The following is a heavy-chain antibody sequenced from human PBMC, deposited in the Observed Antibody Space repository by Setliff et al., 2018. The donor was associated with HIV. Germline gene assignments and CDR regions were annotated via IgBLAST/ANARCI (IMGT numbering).Heavy chain of an antibody. J-gene: IGHJ6*03. CDR3: ARDRTPQNWGSRGFYYMDV. V-gene: IGHV5-51*01. Sequence: GESLKISCKGSGYSFTSYWIGWVRQMPGKGPEWMGIIYPGDSDTRYSPSFQGQVTISADKSISTAYLQWSSLKSDDTAVYYCARDRTPQNWGSRGFYYMDVWGKGTTVTVSS. CDR2: IYPGDSDT. D-gene: IGHD7-27*01. CDR1: GYSFTSYW.